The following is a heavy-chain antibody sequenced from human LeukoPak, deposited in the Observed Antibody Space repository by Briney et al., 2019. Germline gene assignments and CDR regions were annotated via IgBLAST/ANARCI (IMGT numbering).Heavy chain of an antibody. J-gene: IGHJ4*02. CDR2: ISSGSSTI. V-gene: IGHV3-48*01. CDR1: GFTFSTYS. D-gene: IGHD1-14*01. Sequence: PGGSLRLSCAASGFTFSTYSMNWVRQAPGKGLEWLSYISSGSSTIYYADSVKGRLTISRDYARNSLYLQMNGLRAEDTAVYYCARVTVGTTADYFDYWGQGTLVTVSS. CDR3: ARVTVGTTADYFDY.